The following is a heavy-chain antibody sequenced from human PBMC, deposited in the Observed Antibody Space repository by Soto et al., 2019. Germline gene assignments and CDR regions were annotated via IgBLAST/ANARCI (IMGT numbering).Heavy chain of an antibody. D-gene: IGHD2-2*01. CDR2: IYHTGKT. J-gene: IGHJ5*02. CDR1: GDAIYIGGYY. V-gene: IGHV4-31*03. Sequence: SETLSLTCTVSGDAIYIGGYYWTWIRQHPGKGLEWIGYIYHTGKTYYNPSLESRVTMSVDTSKNQFSLKLASVTAADTAVYYWARDGRSTANWLDPWSQVTLVIFSS. CDR3: ARDGRSTANWLDP.